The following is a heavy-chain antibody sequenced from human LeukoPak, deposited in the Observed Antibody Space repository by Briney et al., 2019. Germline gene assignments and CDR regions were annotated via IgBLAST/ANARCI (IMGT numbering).Heavy chain of an antibody. D-gene: IGHD2-2*01. J-gene: IGHJ2*01. CDR3: AREDCSSTSCYAGIGWYFDL. Sequence: PGGSLRLSCAASGFTFSSYSMNWVRQAPGKGLEWVSSISSSSSYIYYADPVKGRFTISRDNAKNSLYLQMNSLRAEDTAVYYCAREDCSSTSCYAGIGWYFDLWGRGTLVTVSS. CDR2: ISSSSSYI. V-gene: IGHV3-21*01. CDR1: GFTFSSYS.